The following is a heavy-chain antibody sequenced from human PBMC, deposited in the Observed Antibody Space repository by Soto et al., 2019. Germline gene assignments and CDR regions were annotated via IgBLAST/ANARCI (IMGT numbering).Heavy chain of an antibody. CDR2: IYYSGST. CDR1: GGSISSYY. CDR3: ASSWKVAGSFDH. Sequence: SETLSLTCTVSGGSISSYYWNWIRQPPGKGLEWIGFIYYSGSTDYNPSLKSRVTMSLDTSKRQVSLKLSSVTAADTAVYYCASSWKVAGSFDHWGQGTLVTVSS. V-gene: IGHV4-59*01. D-gene: IGHD6-19*01. J-gene: IGHJ4*02.